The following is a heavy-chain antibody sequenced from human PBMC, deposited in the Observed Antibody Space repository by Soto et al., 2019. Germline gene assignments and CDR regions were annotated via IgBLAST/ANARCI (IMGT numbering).Heavy chain of an antibody. Sequence: GGSLRLSCASSGFNFSNHWMHWVRQRPGEGLVWVSRITSDGKSKAYAESVKGRFAISRDNAKNTLYLQMNGLTAEDTAVYYCARESGDWPLNWFDPWGLGTLVTVSS. CDR1: GFNFSNHW. CDR2: ITSDGKSK. CDR3: ARESGDWPLNWFDP. J-gene: IGHJ5*02. V-gene: IGHV3-74*01. D-gene: IGHD2-21*02.